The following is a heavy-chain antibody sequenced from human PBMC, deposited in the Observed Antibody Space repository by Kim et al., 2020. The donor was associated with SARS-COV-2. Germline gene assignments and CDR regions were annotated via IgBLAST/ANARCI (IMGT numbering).Heavy chain of an antibody. D-gene: IGHD6-19*01. CDR3: ARGTVAVPLDY. J-gene: IGHJ4*02. CDR2: T. V-gene: IGHV4-34*01. Sequence: TNYTPALKSRVTISVDTSKNQFSLRVTSVTAADTAVYYCARGTVAVPLDYWGQGTLVTVSS.